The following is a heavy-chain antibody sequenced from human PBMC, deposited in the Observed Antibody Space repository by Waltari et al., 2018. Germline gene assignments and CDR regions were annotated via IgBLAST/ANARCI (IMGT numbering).Heavy chain of an antibody. CDR3: ARRDMTYYYDSSGSHYFDY. CDR2: IYHSGST. Sequence: QVQLQESGPGLVKPSETLSLTCAVSGYSISSGYYWGWIRQPPGTGLEWIGSIYHSGSTYYNPSLKSRVTISVDTSKNQFSLKLSSVTAADTAVYYCARRDMTYYYDSSGSHYFDYWGQGTLVTVSS. D-gene: IGHD3-22*01. V-gene: IGHV4-38-2*01. CDR1: GYSISSGYY. J-gene: IGHJ4*02.